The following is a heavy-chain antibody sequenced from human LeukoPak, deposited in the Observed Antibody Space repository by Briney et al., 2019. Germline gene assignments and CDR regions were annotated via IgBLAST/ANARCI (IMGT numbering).Heavy chain of an antibody. J-gene: IGHJ6*02. CDR2: IYSGGST. V-gene: IGHV3-53*01. CDR3: ARDGVALYYYYGMDV. D-gene: IGHD3-3*01. Sequence: PGESLRLSCAASGFTVSSNYMSWVRQAPGKGLEWVSVIYSGGSTYYGDSVKGRFTISRDDSKNTLYLQMNSLRAEDTAVYYCARDGVALYYYYGMDVWGQGTTVIVSS. CDR1: GFTVSSNY.